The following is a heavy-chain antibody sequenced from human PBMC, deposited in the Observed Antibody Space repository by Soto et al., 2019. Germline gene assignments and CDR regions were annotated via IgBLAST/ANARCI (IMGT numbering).Heavy chain of an antibody. Sequence: GGSLRLSCAASGFTFSSDWMNWVRQSPGKGLEWVSRIISGGTRVSYADSVKGRFTITRDNAKNTLYLQMNSLRAEDTAVYYCARDMFPRIAAAGLFDYWGQGTLVTVSS. CDR1: GFTFSSDW. CDR2: IISGGTRV. CDR3: ARDMFPRIAAAGLFDY. D-gene: IGHD6-13*01. J-gene: IGHJ4*02. V-gene: IGHV3-74*01.